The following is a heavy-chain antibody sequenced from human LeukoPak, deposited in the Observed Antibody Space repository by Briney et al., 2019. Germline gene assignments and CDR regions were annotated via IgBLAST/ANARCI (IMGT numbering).Heavy chain of an antibody. J-gene: IGHJ4*02. CDR2: IYYSGST. Sequence: SETLSPTCTVSGGSISSYYWSWIRQPPGKGLEWIGYIYYSGSTNYNPSLKSRVTISVDTSKKQFSLKLRSVTAADTAVYYCARGIAARHDYWGQGTLVTVSS. D-gene: IGHD6-6*01. CDR3: ARGIAARHDY. V-gene: IGHV4-59*01. CDR1: GGSISSYY.